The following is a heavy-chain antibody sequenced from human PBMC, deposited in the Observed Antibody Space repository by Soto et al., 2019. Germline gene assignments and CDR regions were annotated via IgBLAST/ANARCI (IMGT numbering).Heavy chain of an antibody. CDR2: SYSFYST. J-gene: IGHJ6*02. V-gene: IGHV3-53*04. CDR1: GFSVSTNF. Sequence: GSLRLSCAASGFSVSTNFVSWVRQAPGKGPEFVSTSYSFYSTYYSDSLKGRFTMSVYISKDTLYLQMNSLIDEDTAVYFCSRYFDYSGGTSGGMEVWGQG. CDR3: SRYFDYSGGTSGGMEV. D-gene: IGHD3-16*01.